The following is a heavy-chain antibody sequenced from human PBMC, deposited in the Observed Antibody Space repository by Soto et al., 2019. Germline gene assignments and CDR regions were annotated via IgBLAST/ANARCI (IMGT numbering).Heavy chain of an antibody. CDR2: MYPSVST. J-gene: IGHJ5*02. D-gene: IGHD2-2*01. CDR1: GGSISSYY. Sequence: SETLSLTCTVSGGSISSYYWSWIRQPSGKGLEWIGRMYPSVSTNYNPSLKSRVTMSVDTSKNQFSLKLNSVTAADTAVYYCARYCNNATCYRWFDPWGQGTLVTVSS. CDR3: ARYCNNATCYRWFDP. V-gene: IGHV4-4*07.